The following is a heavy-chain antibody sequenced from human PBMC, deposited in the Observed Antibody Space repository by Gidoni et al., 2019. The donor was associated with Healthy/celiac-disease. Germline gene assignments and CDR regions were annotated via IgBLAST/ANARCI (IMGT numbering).Heavy chain of an antibody. Sequence: QVQLVESGGGLVKPGGSLRLSCAASGFTFSDYYMSWIRQAPGKGLGWVSYFISSNSDTNYADSVKGRFTISRDNAKNSLYLQMNSLRAEDTAVYYCAREIARPGGGLDYWGQGTLVTVSS. CDR3: AREIARPGGGLDY. CDR2: FISSNSDT. D-gene: IGHD6-6*01. V-gene: IGHV3-11*06. CDR1: GFTFSDYY. J-gene: IGHJ4*02.